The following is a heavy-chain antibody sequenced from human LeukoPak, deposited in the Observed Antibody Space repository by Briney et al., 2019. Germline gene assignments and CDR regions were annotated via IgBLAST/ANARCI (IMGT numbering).Heavy chain of an antibody. J-gene: IGHJ4*02. V-gene: IGHV3-23*01. CDR2: IGNTET. D-gene: IGHD7-27*01. CDR3: ARDGQAFNSNWDYFEY. CDR1: GFTFDTFA. Sequence: PGGSLRLSCAASGFTFDTFAMSWVRQAPGKGLEWVSAIGNTETYYLDSVKGRFTVSRHNSKSTIYLHMSNLRAEDTALYYCARDGQAFNSNWDYFEYWGQGTPVTVSS.